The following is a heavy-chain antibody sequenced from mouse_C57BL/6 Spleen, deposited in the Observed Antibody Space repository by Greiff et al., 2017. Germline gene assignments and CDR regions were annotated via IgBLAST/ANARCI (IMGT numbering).Heavy chain of an antibody. CDR2: IYPGSGST. J-gene: IGHJ3*01. CDR3: ARGGAGLRTRAVPFAY. Sequence: QVQLQQPGAELVKPGASVKMSCKASGYTFTSYWITWVKQRPGQGLEWIGDIYPGSGSTNYNEKFKSKATLTVDTSSSTAYMQLSSLPSEDSAVYYCARGGAGLRTRAVPFAYWGQGTLVTVSA. V-gene: IGHV1-55*01. D-gene: IGHD2-4*01. CDR1: GYTFTSYW.